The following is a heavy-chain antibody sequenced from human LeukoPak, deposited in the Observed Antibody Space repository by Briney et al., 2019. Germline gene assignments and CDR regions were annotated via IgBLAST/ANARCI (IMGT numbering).Heavy chain of an antibody. V-gene: IGHV3-21*01. D-gene: IGHD3-3*01. CDR2: ISSSSSYI. CDR1: GFTFSSYS. Sequence: GGSLRLSCAASGFTFSSYSMNWVRQAPGKGLEWVSSISSSSSYIYYADSVKGRFTISRDNAKNSLYLQMNSLRAEDTAVYYCARGGRGYDFWSGYYLDYWGQGTLVTVSS. CDR3: ARGGRGYDFWSGYYLDY. J-gene: IGHJ4*02.